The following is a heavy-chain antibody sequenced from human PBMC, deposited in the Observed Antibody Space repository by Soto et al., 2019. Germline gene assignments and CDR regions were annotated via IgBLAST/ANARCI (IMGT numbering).Heavy chain of an antibody. CDR3: ARLPAPPYSSSWNYYFDY. D-gene: IGHD6-13*01. CDR2: IYYSGST. Sequence: QLQLQESGPGLVKPSETLSLTCTVSGGSISSSSYYWGWIRQPPGKGLEWIGSIYYSGSTYYNPSLKSRVTISVDTSKDQFSLKLSSVTAADTAVYYCARLPAPPYSSSWNYYFDYWGQGTLVTVSS. CDR1: GGSISSSSYY. V-gene: IGHV4-39*01. J-gene: IGHJ4*02.